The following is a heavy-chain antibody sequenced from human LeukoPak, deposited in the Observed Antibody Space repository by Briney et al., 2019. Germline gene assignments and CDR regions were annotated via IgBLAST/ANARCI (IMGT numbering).Heavy chain of an antibody. CDR2: IKGKTDGGTT. CDR1: GVTFSNAW. Sequence: PGGALRLSCAASGVTFSNAWISWVRQAPGKGLEWGGRIKGKTDGGTTDYAARVKGRFTISRDDSTTTMYLQMNSVRAEDTAVYHCAGIWGPSSSWYWGFEYWGQGTLVTVYS. D-gene: IGHD6-13*01. V-gene: IGHV3-15*01. J-gene: IGHJ4*02. CDR3: AGIWGPSSSWYWGFEY.